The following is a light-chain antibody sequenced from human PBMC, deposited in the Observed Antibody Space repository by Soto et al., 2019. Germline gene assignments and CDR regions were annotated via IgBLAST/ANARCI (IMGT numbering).Light chain of an antibody. CDR3: RSYTSSRTLV. J-gene: IGLJ1*01. CDR2: EVS. CDR1: NSDIGTYNS. V-gene: IGLV2-14*01. Sequence: QSVLTQPVSVSGSPGQSITISCTGTNSDIGTYNSVSWYQQHPGKAPKLMVYEVSNRPSGVSDRFSGSKTANTASLTISGLQREDEADYYCRSYTSSRTLVFGTGTKLTVL.